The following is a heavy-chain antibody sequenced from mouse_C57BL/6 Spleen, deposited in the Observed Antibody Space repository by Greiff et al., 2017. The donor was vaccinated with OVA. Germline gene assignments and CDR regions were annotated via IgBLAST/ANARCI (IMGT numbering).Heavy chain of an antibody. CDR3: ARLNDYEGAYYAMDY. Sequence: QVQLKQSGAELVKPGASVKMSCKASGYTFTTYPIEWMKQNHGKSLEWIGNFHPYNDDTKYNEKFKGKATLTVEKSSSTVYLELSRLTSDDSAVYYCARLNDYEGAYYAMDYWGQGTSVTVSS. V-gene: IGHV1-47*01. D-gene: IGHD2-4*01. CDR2: FHPYNDDT. J-gene: IGHJ4*01. CDR1: GYTFTTYP.